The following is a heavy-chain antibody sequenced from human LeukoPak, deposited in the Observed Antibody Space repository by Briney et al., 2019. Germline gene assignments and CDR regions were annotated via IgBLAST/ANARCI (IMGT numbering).Heavy chain of an antibody. CDR1: GFTFSSYA. D-gene: IGHD6-19*01. Sequence: PGGALRLSCAASGFTFSSYAMSWVRRAPGKGLEWVSAISGSGGSTYYADSVKGRFTISRDNSKNTLYLQMNSLRAEDTAVYYCAKDSGYSSGWSDYWGQGTLVTVSS. CDR2: ISGSGGST. J-gene: IGHJ4*02. CDR3: AKDSGYSSGWSDY. V-gene: IGHV3-23*01.